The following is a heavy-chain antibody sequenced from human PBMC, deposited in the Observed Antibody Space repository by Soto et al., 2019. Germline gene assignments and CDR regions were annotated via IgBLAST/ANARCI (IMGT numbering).Heavy chain of an antibody. CDR3: ARERYCSSTSCYPRRDAFDI. D-gene: IGHD2-2*01. Sequence: ASVKVSCKASGYTFTGYYMHWVRQAPGQGLEWMGWINPNSGGTNYAQNFQGWVTMTRDTSISTAYIELSRLRSDDTAVYYCARERYCSSTSCYPRRDAFDIWGQGTMVTVSS. J-gene: IGHJ3*02. V-gene: IGHV1-2*04. CDR2: INPNSGGT. CDR1: GYTFTGYY.